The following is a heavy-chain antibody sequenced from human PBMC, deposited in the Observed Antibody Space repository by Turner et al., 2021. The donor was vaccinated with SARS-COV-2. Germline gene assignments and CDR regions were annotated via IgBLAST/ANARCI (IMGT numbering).Heavy chain of an antibody. CDR2: INPNSGGT. J-gene: IGHJ3*02. V-gene: IGHV1-2*02. CDR1: GYTFTGYY. Sequence: QVQLVQYGAEVKKPGASVKVSCKASGYTFTGYYMHWVRQAPGQGLEWMGWINPNSGGTNNAQKFQGRITMTRDTSISTAYMELSRLRSDDTAVYYCAVLEMATITDAFDIWGQGTMVTVSS. D-gene: IGHD5-12*01. CDR3: AVLEMATITDAFDI.